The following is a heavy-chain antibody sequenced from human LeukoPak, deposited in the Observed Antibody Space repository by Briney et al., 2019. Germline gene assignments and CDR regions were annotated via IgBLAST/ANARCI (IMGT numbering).Heavy chain of an antibody. J-gene: IGHJ6*03. D-gene: IGHD4-11*01. V-gene: IGHV1-69*01. CDR2: IIPIFGTA. CDR1: GGTFSSYA. Sequence: GASVKVSCKASGGTFSSYAISWVRQAPGQGLEWMGGIIPIFGTANYAQKFQGRVTITADESTSTAYMELSSLRSEDTAVYYCARSLHSSTDTVKGYYYMDVWGKGTTVTVSS. CDR3: ARSLHSSTDTVKGYYYMDV.